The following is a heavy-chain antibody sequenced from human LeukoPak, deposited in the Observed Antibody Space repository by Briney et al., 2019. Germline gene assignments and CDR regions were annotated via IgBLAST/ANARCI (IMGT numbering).Heavy chain of an antibody. CDR3: ARHVPQSAYPRHFDY. J-gene: IGHJ4*02. CDR2: IDPSDSYT. V-gene: IGHV5-10-1*01. Sequence: GESLRISCKGSGYSFTSYWISWVRQMPGKGLEWMGTIDPSDSYTNYSPSFQGHVTISAVKSISTAYLQWSSLKASDIAMYYCARHVPQSAYPRHFDYWGQGTLVTVSS. CDR1: GYSFTSYW.